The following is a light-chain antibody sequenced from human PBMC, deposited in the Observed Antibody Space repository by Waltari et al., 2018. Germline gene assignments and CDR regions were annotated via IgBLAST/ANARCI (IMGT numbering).Light chain of an antibody. CDR2: AAS. CDR3: QQYHKWPPGG. J-gene: IGKJ4*01. V-gene: IGKV3-15*01. Sequence: VVTQSPATLSVSPGKTVTLSCRASQRVNTNLAWYPQKPGQAPRLLIFAASTRAPGIPSRFGGSGSGTEFTLTITSLQCEDVGVYFCQQYHKWPPGGFGGGTKVEIE. CDR1: QRVNTN.